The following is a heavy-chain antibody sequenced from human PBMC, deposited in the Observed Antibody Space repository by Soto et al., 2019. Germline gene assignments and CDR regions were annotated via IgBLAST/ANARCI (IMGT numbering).Heavy chain of an antibody. V-gene: IGHV1-8*01. CDR1: GYTFTSYD. Sequence: QVQLVQSGAEVKKPGASVKVSCKASGYTFTSYDINWVRQATGQGLEWMGWMNPNSGNTGYAQKVQGRVTTTRNTSITTAYMEVSRLRSDDPAVYYCATETRWCYYFDYWGQGPPVTVSS. CDR3: ATETRWCYYFDY. CDR2: MNPNSGNT. D-gene: IGHD2-8*01. J-gene: IGHJ4*02.